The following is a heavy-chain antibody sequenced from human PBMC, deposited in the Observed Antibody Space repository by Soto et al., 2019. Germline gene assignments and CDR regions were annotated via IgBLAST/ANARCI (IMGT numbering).Heavy chain of an antibody. CDR2: INHNSGGT. D-gene: IGHD6-13*01. CDR1: GYTFPGYY. J-gene: IGHJ6*02. CDR3: ARNGGLAAPGYGLDV. Sequence: QVQLVQSGAEVRKPGASVKVSCKASGYTFPGYYIHWVRQAPGQGLEWMGWINHNSGGTNFAQRFRGWVIMTRDTSISTVYMELSRLRSDDTAVYFCARNGGLAAPGYGLDVWGQGTAVTVSS. V-gene: IGHV1-2*04.